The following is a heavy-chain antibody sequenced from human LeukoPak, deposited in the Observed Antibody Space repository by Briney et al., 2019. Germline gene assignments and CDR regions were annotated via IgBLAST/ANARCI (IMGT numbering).Heavy chain of an antibody. CDR1: GGTFSSYA. CDR3: ARSRDGYNFNFDY. D-gene: IGHD5-24*01. V-gene: IGHV1-69*05. J-gene: IGHJ4*02. CDR2: IIPIFGTA. Sequence: GASVKVSCKASGGTFSSYAISWVRQAPGQGLEWMGGIIPIFGTANYAQKFQGRVTITTDESTSTAYMELSSLRSEDTAVYYCARSRDGYNFNFDYWGQGTLVTVSS.